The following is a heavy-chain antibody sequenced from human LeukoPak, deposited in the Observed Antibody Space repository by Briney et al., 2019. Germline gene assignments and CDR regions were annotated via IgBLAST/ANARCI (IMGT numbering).Heavy chain of an antibody. J-gene: IGHJ4*02. V-gene: IGHV3-74*01. CDR3: ARGIRSSLDY. CDR2: INGDGSST. CDR1: GFTFSGYW. D-gene: IGHD1-14*01. Sequence: GGSLRLSCAASGFTFSGYWMHWVRQAPGKGLVWVSAINGDGSSTSYADSVKGRFTISRDNAKNTLYLRMNSLRADDTAVYYCARGIRSSLDYWGQGTLVTVSS.